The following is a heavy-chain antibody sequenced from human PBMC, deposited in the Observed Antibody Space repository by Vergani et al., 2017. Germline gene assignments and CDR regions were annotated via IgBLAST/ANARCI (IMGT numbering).Heavy chain of an antibody. CDR2: IWYDGSNK. CDR3: ARTAEAFDI. V-gene: IGHV3-33*01. J-gene: IGHJ3*02. Sequence: QVQLVESGGGVVQPGRSLRLSCAASGFTFSSYGMHWVRQAPGKGLEWVAVIWYDGSNKYYADSVKGRFTISRDNSKNTLYLQMNSLRAEDTAVYYCARTAEAFDISGQGTMVTVSS. CDR1: GFTFSSYG. D-gene: IGHD1-14*01.